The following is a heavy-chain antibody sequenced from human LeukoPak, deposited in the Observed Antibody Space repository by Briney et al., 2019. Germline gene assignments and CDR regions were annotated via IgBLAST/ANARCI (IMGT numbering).Heavy chain of an antibody. CDR3: ARDLVGASYFDY. V-gene: IGHV4-59*01. D-gene: IGHD1-26*01. CDR2: IYYTGST. CDR1: GASIGSYY. J-gene: IGHJ4*02. Sequence: SETLSLTCIVSGASIGSYYWNWIRQSTGRGLEWIGYIYYTGSTTYNPSLKSRVTISVDTSKNQFSLRLSSVTAADTAVYYRARDLVGASYFDYWGQGTLVTVSS.